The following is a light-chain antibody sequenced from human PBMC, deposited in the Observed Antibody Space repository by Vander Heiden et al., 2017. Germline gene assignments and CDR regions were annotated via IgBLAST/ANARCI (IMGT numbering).Light chain of an antibody. Sequence: DIQMTQSPSSLSASVGDRVTITCRASQTITSYLNWYQLKPGKDPKLLIYAASSLQTGVPSRFSGSGSGTDFSLTISRLQPEDFATYYCQQSDSTPWTFGQGTKVEI. CDR3: QQSDSTPWT. V-gene: IGKV1-39*01. CDR2: AAS. CDR1: QTITSY. J-gene: IGKJ1*01.